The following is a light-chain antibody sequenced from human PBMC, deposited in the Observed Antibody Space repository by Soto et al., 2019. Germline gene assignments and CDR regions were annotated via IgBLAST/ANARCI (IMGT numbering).Light chain of an antibody. CDR3: LLFYGGAHGV. J-gene: IGLJ7*01. CDR2: STT. V-gene: IGLV7-43*01. CDR1: TGAVTSGYY. Sequence: QAVVTQEPSLTVSPGGTVTLTCASNTGAVTSGYYSNWFQQKPGQAPRALIYSTTQKHSWTPARFSGSLLGGKAALTLSGAQPEDEAEYFCLLFYGGAHGVFGGGTQLTVL.